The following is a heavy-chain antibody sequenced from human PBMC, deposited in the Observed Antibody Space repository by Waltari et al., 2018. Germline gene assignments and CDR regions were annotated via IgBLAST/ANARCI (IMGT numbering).Heavy chain of an antibody. D-gene: IGHD6-19*01. V-gene: IGHV4-39*02. CDR2: VFLIGAP. CDR3: AREDRYSSGWYGGGF. CDR1: GGSISNDNYY. J-gene: IGHJ4*02. Sequence: QVQLQESGPGLVKPWETLSLTCTVSGGSISNDNYYWGWIRQPPGKGLGWIGTVFLIGAPTSNPSPKCRVPVFVAPSQNVFSLRMTSRTAADTAVYYCAREDRYSSGWYGGGFWGQGALVTVS.